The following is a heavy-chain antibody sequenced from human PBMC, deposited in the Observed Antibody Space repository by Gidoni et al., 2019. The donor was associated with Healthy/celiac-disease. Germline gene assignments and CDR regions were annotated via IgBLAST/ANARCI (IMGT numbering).Heavy chain of an antibody. CDR2: ISGSGGST. CDR3: AKDQGDEPYQLLYWEGWFDP. J-gene: IGHJ5*02. D-gene: IGHD2-2*02. V-gene: IGHV3-23*04. Sequence: EVQLVESGGGLVQPGGSLRLSCAASGFTFSSYAMSWVRQAPGKGLEWVSAISGSGGSTYYADSVKGRFTISRDNSKNTLYLQMNSLRAEDTAVYYCAKDQGDEPYQLLYWEGWFDPWGQGTLVTVSS. CDR1: GFTFSSYA.